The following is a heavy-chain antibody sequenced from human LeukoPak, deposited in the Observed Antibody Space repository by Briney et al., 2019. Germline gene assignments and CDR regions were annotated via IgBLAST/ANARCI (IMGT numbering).Heavy chain of an antibody. CDR2: ISGSGGST. CDR1: GFTFSSYA. Sequence: GGFLRLSCAASGFTFSSYAMSWVRQAPGKGLEWVSAISGSGGSTYYADSVKGRFTISRDNSKNTLYLQMNSLRAEDTAVYYCAKDIAGMGATSDYWGQGTLVTVSS. CDR3: AKDIAGMGATSDY. V-gene: IGHV3-23*01. J-gene: IGHJ4*02. D-gene: IGHD1-26*01.